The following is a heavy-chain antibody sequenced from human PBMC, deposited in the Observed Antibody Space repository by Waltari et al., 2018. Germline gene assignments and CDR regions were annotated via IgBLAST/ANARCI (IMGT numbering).Heavy chain of an antibody. CDR3: AREYNYYDSGDDY. V-gene: IGHV4-4*02. D-gene: IGHD3-22*01. Sequence: QVQLQESGPGLVKPSETLSLTCAVSGGSISSSNWWSWIRQPPGKGLEWIGYISGSSGSTYYNPSLKSRVTISTDTSKNQFSLKLSSVTAADTAVYYCAREYNYYDSGDDYWGQGVLVTVSS. CDR1: GGSISSSNW. CDR2: ISGSSGST. J-gene: IGHJ4*02.